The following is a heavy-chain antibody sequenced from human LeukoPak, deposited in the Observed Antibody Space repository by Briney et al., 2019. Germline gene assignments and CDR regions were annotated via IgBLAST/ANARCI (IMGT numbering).Heavy chain of an antibody. D-gene: IGHD3-10*01. CDR1: GFTFSSYS. V-gene: IGHV3-7*01. CDR2: MKKDGSET. Sequence: AGSLRLSCVVSGFTFSSYSMIWVRQAPGKGQQWVANMKKDGSETNYVDSVKGRFTISRDNAKNSLYLQMNSLRAEDTAVYYCGRHRSGSGTYFIDYWGQGTLVSVSS. J-gene: IGHJ4*02. CDR3: GRHRSGSGTYFIDY.